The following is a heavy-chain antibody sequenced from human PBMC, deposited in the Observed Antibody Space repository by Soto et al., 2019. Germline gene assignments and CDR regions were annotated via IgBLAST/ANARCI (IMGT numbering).Heavy chain of an antibody. CDR3: SRVLGRYSEQTFDY. CDR2: IIPIFGTA. Sequence: QVQLVQSGAEVKKPGSSVKVSCKASGGTFSSYAISWVRQAPGQGLEWMGGIIPIFGTANYAQKFQGRVTITADESTSTAYMELSSLRSEDTAVYYCSRVLGRYSEQTFDYWGQGTLVTVSS. V-gene: IGHV1-69*01. CDR1: GGTFSSYA. D-gene: IGHD1-26*01. J-gene: IGHJ4*02.